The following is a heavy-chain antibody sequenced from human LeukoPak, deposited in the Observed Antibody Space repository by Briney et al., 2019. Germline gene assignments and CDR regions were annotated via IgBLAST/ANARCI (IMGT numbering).Heavy chain of an antibody. CDR1: GFTFSSYW. Sequence: GGSLRLSCAASGFTFSSYWMTWVRQAPGKGLEWVANIKQDGSERNYMDSVRGRFTISRDNAKNSLYLQMNTLRDEDTAVYYCATGAGCGYWGQGTLVTVSS. V-gene: IGHV3-7*03. CDR2: IKQDGSER. CDR3: ATGAGCGY. J-gene: IGHJ4*02. D-gene: IGHD6-19*01.